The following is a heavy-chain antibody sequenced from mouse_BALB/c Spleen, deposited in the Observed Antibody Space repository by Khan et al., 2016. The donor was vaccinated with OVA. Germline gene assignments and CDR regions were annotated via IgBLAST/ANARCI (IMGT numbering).Heavy chain of an antibody. CDR3: EREEALYYFDY. D-gene: IGHD3-2*02. CDR1: GYIFTSYW. V-gene: IGHV1S132*01. CDR2: IYPGTDNT. J-gene: IGHJ2*01. Sequence: VELVESGAELVRPGASVKLSCKTSGYIFTSYWIHWIQQRSGQGLEWIAKIYPGTDNTYYNEKLKDKATLTADKSSSPAYMQLSSLKSEDSAVYFCEREEALYYFDYWGQGTTLTVSS.